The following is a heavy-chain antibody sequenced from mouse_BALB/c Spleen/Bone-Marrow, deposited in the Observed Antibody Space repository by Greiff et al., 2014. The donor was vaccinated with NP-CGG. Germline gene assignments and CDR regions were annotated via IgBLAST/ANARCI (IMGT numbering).Heavy chain of an antibody. CDR1: GFNIKDYY. CDR2: IDPEKGNT. CDR3: ARGAWARGYFDY. J-gene: IGHJ2*01. Sequence: VQLQQSGAELVRPGALVKLSCKASGFNIKDYYLHWVKQGPEQGLEWIGWIDPEKGNTKYDPKFQGKASIIADTPSSTAYLQLSSLTSEDTAVYYCARGAWARGYFDYWGQGTTLTVSS. V-gene: IGHV14-1*02. D-gene: IGHD4-1*01.